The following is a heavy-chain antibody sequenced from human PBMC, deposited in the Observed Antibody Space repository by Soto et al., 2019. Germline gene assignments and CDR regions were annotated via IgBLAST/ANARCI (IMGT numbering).Heavy chain of an antibody. CDR3: VMDTHSPTGFDY. D-gene: IGHD5-18*01. CDR2: FKYSESP. CDR1: GFTLGRYG. V-gene: IGHV4-59*04. J-gene: IGHJ4*02. Sequence: VQLLESGGGLVQPGGSLRLSCAASGFTLGRYGMSWVRQAPGKGLEWIGNFKYSESPKYNPSLRSRVTISVDTSKIQFSLKLSSVTAADTAVFYCVMDTHSPTGFDYWGQGTLAIVSS.